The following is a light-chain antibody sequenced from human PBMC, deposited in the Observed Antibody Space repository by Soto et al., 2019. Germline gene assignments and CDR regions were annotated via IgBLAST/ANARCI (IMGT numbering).Light chain of an antibody. CDR1: QTISSNY. J-gene: IGKJ1*01. Sequence: EIVLTQSPGTLSVSPGERATLSCRASQTISSNYLAWYQQKPGQAPSLLIYGASSRATGIPDRFSGSGSGTDFTLTISRLEPEDSAIYYCQQYVSWTFGQGTKVAI. V-gene: IGKV3-20*01. CDR3: QQYVSWT. CDR2: GAS.